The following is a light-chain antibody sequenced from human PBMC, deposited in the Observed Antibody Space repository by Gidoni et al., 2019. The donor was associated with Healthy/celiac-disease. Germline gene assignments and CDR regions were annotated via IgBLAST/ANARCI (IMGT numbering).Light chain of an antibody. CDR3: QQYYSTPRT. Sequence: DIVMTQSPDSLAVSLGERATINCKSSQSVLYSSNNKNYLAWYQQKPGQPPKLLIYWSSTRESGVPDRVSGSGSGTDFTLTISSLQAEDVAVYYCQQYYSTPRTFXGXTKVEIK. J-gene: IGKJ4*01. CDR2: WSS. V-gene: IGKV4-1*01. CDR1: QSVLYSSNNKNY.